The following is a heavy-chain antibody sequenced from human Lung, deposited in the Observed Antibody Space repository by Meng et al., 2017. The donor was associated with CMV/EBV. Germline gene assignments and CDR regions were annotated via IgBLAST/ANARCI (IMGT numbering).Heavy chain of an antibody. CDR2: IYYSGST. Sequence: LSCTVSGGSISSYYWSWIRQPPGKGLEWIGYIYYSGSTNYNPSLKSRVTISVDTSKNQFSLKLSSVTAADTAVCYCARDGSLVRLDVWGQGTTVTVSS. CDR3: ARDGSLVRLDV. J-gene: IGHJ6*02. CDR1: GGSISSYY. V-gene: IGHV4-59*01. D-gene: IGHD1-26*01.